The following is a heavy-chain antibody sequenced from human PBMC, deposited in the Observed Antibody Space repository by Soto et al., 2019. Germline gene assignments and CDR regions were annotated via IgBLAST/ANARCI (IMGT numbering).Heavy chain of an antibody. CDR1: GFTFNNYA. J-gene: IGHJ4*02. CDR3: AKENSRITGTATDY. V-gene: IGHV3-23*01. Sequence: GGSLRLSCVASGFTFNNYAMSWVRQAPGKGLEWVSTIGGGGGSTYYADSAKGRFTISRDNSKDTLYVQMNSLRAEDTALYYCAKENSRITGTATDYWGQGTLVTVSS. D-gene: IGHD1-20*01. CDR2: IGGGGGST.